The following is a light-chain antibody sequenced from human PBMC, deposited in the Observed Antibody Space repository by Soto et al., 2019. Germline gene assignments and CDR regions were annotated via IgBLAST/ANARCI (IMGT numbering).Light chain of an antibody. Sequence: IVISPSPATLSLSPGERATLSCRASQRVSSNLAWYQQKPGQAPRLLIYGASTRATGIPPRFSGSGSGTDFTLTISSLDPEDFAVYFCQQYGSLPRTFGQGTKVDIK. CDR1: QRVSSN. J-gene: IGKJ1*01. CDR3: QQYGSLPRT. V-gene: IGKV3D-15*02. CDR2: GAS.